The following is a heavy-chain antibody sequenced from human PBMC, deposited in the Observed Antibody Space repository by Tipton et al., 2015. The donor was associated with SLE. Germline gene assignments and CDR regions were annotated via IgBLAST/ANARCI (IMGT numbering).Heavy chain of an antibody. CDR3: ARVYQVGYFDY. CDR1: GGSISSSSYY. D-gene: IGHD1-26*01. V-gene: IGHV4-39*07. Sequence: TLSLTCTVSGGSISSSSYYWGWIRQPPGKGLEWIGSIYYSGGTYYNPSLKSRVTISVDTSKNQFSLKLSSVTAADTAVYYCARVYQVGYFDYWGQGTLVAVSS. CDR2: IYYSGGT. J-gene: IGHJ4*02.